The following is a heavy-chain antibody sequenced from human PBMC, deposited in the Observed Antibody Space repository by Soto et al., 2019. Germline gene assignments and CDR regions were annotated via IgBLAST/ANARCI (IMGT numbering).Heavy chain of an antibody. CDR3: AADIWIGSGYDLFLFDY. J-gene: IGHJ4*02. D-gene: IGHD5-12*01. CDR1: GFTFTSSA. Sequence: GASVKVSCKASGFTFTSSAMQWVRQARGQRLEWIGWIVVGSGNTNYAQKFQERVTITRDMSTSTAYMELSSLRSEDTAVYYCAADIWIGSGYDLFLFDYWGQGTLVTVSS. CDR2: IVVGSGNT. V-gene: IGHV1-58*02.